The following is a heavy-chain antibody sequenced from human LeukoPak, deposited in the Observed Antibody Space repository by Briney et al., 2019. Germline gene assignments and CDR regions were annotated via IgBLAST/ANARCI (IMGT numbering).Heavy chain of an antibody. D-gene: IGHD1-14*01. V-gene: IGHV3-30*18. CDR1: GFTFSNYG. J-gene: IGHJ3*02. CDR3: AKDVSPETGDAFEI. CDR2: ISSDGSTK. Sequence: PGRSLRLSCAASGFTFSNYGMHWVRQAPGKGLEWVAVISSDGSTKYYADSVKGRFTISRDNSKNTLYLQMNSLRAEDTAVYYCAKDVSPETGDAFEIWGQGTMVTVSS.